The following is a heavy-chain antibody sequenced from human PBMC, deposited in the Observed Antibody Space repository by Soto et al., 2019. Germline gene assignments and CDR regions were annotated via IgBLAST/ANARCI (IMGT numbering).Heavy chain of an antibody. Sequence: EVQLVESGGGLVKPRGSLRLSCAASGFTFSTYSMNWVRQAPGKGLEWVSSISSSSSYIYYADSVKGRFTISRDNAKNSLYLQMNSLRAEDTAVYYCARYDSSGYYCPYYYYGMDVWGQGTTVTVSS. CDR1: GFTFSTYS. V-gene: IGHV3-21*01. J-gene: IGHJ6*02. CDR3: ARYDSSGYYCPYYYYGMDV. CDR2: ISSSSSYI. D-gene: IGHD3-22*01.